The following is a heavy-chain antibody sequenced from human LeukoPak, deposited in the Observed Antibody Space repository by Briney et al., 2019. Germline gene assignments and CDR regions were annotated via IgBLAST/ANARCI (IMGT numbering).Heavy chain of an antibody. V-gene: IGHV3-53*01. J-gene: IGHJ4*02. D-gene: IGHD3-22*01. CDR1: GFTVSSND. CDR3: ARDKSSGYYYFDY. Sequence: HPGGSLRLSCAASGFTVSSNDMSWVRQAPGKGLEWVSVIYSGGRTFYADSVKGRFTISRDNSKNTLYLQMNSLRAEDTALYYRARDKSSGYYYFDYWGQGTLVTVSS. CDR2: IYSGGRT.